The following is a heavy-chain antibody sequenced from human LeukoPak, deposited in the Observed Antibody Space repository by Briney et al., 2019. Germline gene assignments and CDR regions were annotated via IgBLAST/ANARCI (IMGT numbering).Heavy chain of an antibody. CDR1: GGSISSGSYY. D-gene: IGHD1-26*01. Sequence: SQTLSLTCTVSGGSISSGSYYWSWIRQPAGKGLEWIGRIYTSGSTNYNPSLKSRVTMSVDTPKNQFSLKLSSVTAADTAVYYCASTKWYSGSYLIDYWGQGTLVTVSS. V-gene: IGHV4-61*02. J-gene: IGHJ4*02. CDR2: IYTSGST. CDR3: ASTKWYSGSYLIDY.